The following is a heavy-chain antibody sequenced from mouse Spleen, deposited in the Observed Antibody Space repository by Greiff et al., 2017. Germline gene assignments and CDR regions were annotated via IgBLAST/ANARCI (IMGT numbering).Heavy chain of an antibody. D-gene: IGHD1-1*01. CDR3: ARGDYYGSSPCYFDV. CDR1: GYAFSSSW. V-gene: IGHV1-82*01. CDR2: IYPGDGAT. J-gene: IGHJ1*01. Sequence: QVQLQQSGPELVTPGASVKISCKASGYAFSSSWMNWVQQRPGKGLEWIGRIYPGDGATNYNGKFKGMATLTADTSSRTAYMQLSSLTSEDSAVYFCARGDYYGSSPCYFDVWGAGTTVTVSS.